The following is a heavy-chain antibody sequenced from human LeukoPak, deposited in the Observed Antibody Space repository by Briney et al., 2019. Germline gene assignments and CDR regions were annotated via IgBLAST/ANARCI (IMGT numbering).Heavy chain of an antibody. CDR2: IYYTGNT. V-gene: IGHV4-59*01. Sequence: SETLSLTCTVFGGSINNYYWNWIRQPPGKGLEWIGYIYYTGNTNYNPSLKSRVTISVDTSKNQFSLKLSSVTAADTAVYYCARDRLQLQSWGQGTLVTVSS. D-gene: IGHD1-1*01. J-gene: IGHJ5*02. CDR1: GGSINNYY. CDR3: ARDRLQLQS.